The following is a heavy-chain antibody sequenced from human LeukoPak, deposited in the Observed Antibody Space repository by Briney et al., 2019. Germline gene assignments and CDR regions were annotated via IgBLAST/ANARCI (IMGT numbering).Heavy chain of an antibody. J-gene: IGHJ6*02. Sequence: PSETLSLTCMVSGGSINPYYWSWIRQPPGMGLEWIGYISYSGDTNYNPSLKSRVTISIDTSKNQFSLRLRSVSAADTGLYYCARIMDTPWGMDVWGQGTTVTVSS. CDR2: ISYSGDT. V-gene: IGHV4-59*01. CDR1: GGSINPYY. D-gene: IGHD2-8*01. CDR3: ARIMDTPWGMDV.